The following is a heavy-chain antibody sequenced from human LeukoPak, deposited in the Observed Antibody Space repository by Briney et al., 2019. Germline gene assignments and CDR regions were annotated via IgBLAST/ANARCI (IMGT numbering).Heavy chain of an antibody. CDR3: ARRHVDHGADH. CDR1: GYSFPAKF. J-gene: IGHJ5*02. D-gene: IGHD4/OR15-4a*01. Sequence: ASVKVSCKASGYSFPAKFMHWVRQAPGQGLEWMGWISVYTTNTAYTERLQDRITMTTDPSTSTAYLELRSLRFDDTAVYYCARRHVDHGADHWGQGTLVTVSS. V-gene: IGHV1-18*01. CDR2: ISVYTTNT.